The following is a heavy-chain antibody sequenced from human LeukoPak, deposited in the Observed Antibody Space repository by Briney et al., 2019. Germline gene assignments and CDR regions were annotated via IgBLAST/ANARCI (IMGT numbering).Heavy chain of an antibody. V-gene: IGHV1-69*11. Sequence: SVKLSCKASRGTFTSYATSWVRQSPGQWVKRKGRFILILSTAKYAQKFQGRVTITTDESTSTAYMELSSLRSEDTAVYYCARSIAVAGTYGVDYWGQGALVTVSS. D-gene: IGHD6-19*01. CDR1: RGTFTSYA. CDR2: FILILSTA. J-gene: IGHJ4*02. CDR3: ARSIAVAGTYGVDY.